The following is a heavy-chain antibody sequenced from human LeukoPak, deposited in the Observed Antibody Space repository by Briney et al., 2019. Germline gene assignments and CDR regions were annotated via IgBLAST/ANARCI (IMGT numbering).Heavy chain of an antibody. CDR1: GFTFSSYS. V-gene: IGHV3-NL1*01. D-gene: IGHD6-19*01. J-gene: IGHJ5*01. CDR3: AKDLRYSSGWFDY. CDR2: IYSDCSK. Sequence: GGSLRLSCAASGFTFSSYSMNWVRQAPGKGLEWVSVIYSDCSKYYAGSVKGRFTISRDNSKNPLYLQMNSLRAEDTAVYYCAKDLRYSSGWFDYWGQGTLVTVSS.